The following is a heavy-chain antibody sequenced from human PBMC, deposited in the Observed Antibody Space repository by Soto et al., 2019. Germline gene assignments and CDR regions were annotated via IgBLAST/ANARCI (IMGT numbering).Heavy chain of an antibody. D-gene: IGHD3-3*01. J-gene: IGHJ2*01. V-gene: IGHV4-30-4*01. CDR3: ARESQPRRSVWYFDL. Sequence: SETLSLTCTVSGGSISGGVHSWSWIRQPPGKGLEWIGHIFDSGSTYYNPSLKSRLTISVDTSKNQFSLRLSSVTAADTAVYYCARESQPRRSVWYFDLGGGVTL. CDR2: IFDSGST. CDR1: GGSISGGVHS.